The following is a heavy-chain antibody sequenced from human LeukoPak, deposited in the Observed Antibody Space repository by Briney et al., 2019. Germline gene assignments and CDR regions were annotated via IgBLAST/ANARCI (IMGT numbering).Heavy chain of an antibody. D-gene: IGHD2-15*01. CDR3: ARGGWLDD. V-gene: IGHV3-7*01. Sequence: GGSLRLSCAASGFTFSFYWMTWVRQAPGKGLEWVANIKQDGSEKYYVDSVKGRFTISRDNAKNSLYLQMNSLRVEDTGIFYCARGGWLDDWGQGTLVTVSS. CDR1: GFTFSFYW. CDR2: IKQDGSEK. J-gene: IGHJ4*02.